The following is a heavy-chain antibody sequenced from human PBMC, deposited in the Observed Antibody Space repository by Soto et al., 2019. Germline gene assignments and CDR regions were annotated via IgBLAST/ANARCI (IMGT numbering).Heavy chain of an antibody. D-gene: IGHD3-9*01. V-gene: IGHV3-66*01. J-gene: IGHJ5*02. Sequence: GGSLRLSCAASGFTVSSNYMSWVRQAPGKGLEWVSVIYSGGSTDYADSVKGRFTISRDNSKNTLYLQMNSLRAEDTAVYYCARGPHYYDILTGYYEVGFDPWGQGTLVTVSS. CDR1: GFTVSSNY. CDR2: IYSGGST. CDR3: ARGPHYYDILTGYYEVGFDP.